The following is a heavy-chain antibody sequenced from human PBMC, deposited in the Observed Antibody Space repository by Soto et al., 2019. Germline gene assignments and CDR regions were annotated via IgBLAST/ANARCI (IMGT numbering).Heavy chain of an antibody. J-gene: IGHJ4*02. Sequence: QVHLLQSGAEMKKPGSSVKVSCTAFGGTFTSYTFNWVRQAPGQRLEWMGRIIPILGMSSSAHNFQGRLTMIADKSTNTSYMVLSSLTSDDTAIYYCARSYGSGSRPFVYWGQGTLVTVSS. CDR2: IIPILGMS. CDR1: GGTFTSYT. D-gene: IGHD3-10*01. V-gene: IGHV1-69*02. CDR3: ARSYGSGSRPFVY.